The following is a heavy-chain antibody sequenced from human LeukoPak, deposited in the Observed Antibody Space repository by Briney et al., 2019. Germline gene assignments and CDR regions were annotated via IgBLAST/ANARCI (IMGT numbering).Heavy chain of an antibody. CDR2: ISGSGGST. J-gene: IGHJ4*02. CDR1: GFTFSSYA. D-gene: IGHD6-25*01. V-gene: IGHV3-23*01. Sequence: PTGESLQISCAASGFTFSSYAMSWVRQAPGKGLEWVSAISGSGGSTYYADSVKGRFTISRDNSKNTLYLQMNGLRAEDTAVYYCLRLTTRNRQFDYWGQGTLVTVSS. CDR3: LRLTTRNRQFDY.